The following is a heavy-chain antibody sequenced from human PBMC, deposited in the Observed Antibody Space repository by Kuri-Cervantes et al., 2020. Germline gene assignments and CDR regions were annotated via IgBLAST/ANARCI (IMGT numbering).Heavy chain of an antibody. J-gene: IGHJ4*02. CDR3: ARLGGADCDFWSGYLYYFDY. D-gene: IGHD3-3*01. V-gene: IGHV4-39*01. CDR1: GGSISSSSYF. Sequence: GSLRLSCTVSGGSISSSSYFWGWIRQPPGKGLEWIGSIYYSGSTYYNPSLKSRVTMSVDTSKNQFSLKLSSVTAADTAVYYCARLGGADCDFWSGYLYYFDYWGRGTLVTVSS. CDR2: IYYSGST.